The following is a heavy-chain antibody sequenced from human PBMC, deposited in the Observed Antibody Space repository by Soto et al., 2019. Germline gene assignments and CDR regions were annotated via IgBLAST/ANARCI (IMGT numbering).Heavy chain of an antibody. CDR1: GFTFAGYG. CDR3: AKDRGYGSGSYQLGMDV. D-gene: IGHD3-10*01. Sequence: QSGGSLRLSCAASGFTFAGYGMSWVRQAPGKGLEWVALITSSGGSTYYADTVKGRFTISRDNSKNTLYLQMNSLRAEDTAVYYCAKDRGYGSGSYQLGMDVWGQGTTVTVSS. CDR2: ITSSGGST. J-gene: IGHJ6*02. V-gene: IGHV3-23*01.